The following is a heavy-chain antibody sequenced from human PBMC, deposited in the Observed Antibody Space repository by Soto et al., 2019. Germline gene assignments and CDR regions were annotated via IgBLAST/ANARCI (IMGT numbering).Heavy chain of an antibody. D-gene: IGHD5-18*01. CDR2: INPNSGGT. CDR1: GYTFTGYY. Sequence: ASVKVSCKDSGYTFTGYYMHWVRHTPGQGLELMGWINPNSGGTNYAQKFQGRVTMTRGTSISTAYMELSRLRSDDTAVYYCARDKYSYGYHYYYGMDVWGQGTTVTVSS. J-gene: IGHJ6*02. V-gene: IGHV1-2*02. CDR3: ARDKYSYGYHYYYGMDV.